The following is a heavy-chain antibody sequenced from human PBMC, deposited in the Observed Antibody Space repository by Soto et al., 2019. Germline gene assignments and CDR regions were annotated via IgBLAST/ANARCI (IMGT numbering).Heavy chain of an antibody. D-gene: IGHD2-8*02. Sequence: PGESLKISCQGSGYNFANFWIAWVRQMPGRGLEWMGIIYPGDSETTYRPSFQGQVTISADKSVNTAYLQWNRLKASDTAIYYCASSVLVTSTMNYFDLWGQGTLVTVSS. CDR1: GYNFANFW. CDR2: IYPGDSET. V-gene: IGHV5-51*01. J-gene: IGHJ4*02. CDR3: ASSVLVTSTMNYFDL.